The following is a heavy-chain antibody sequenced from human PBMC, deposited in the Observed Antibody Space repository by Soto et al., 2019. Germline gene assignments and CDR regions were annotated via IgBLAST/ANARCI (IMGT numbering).Heavy chain of an antibody. J-gene: IGHJ6*02. D-gene: IGHD6-6*01. Sequence: QVQLQESGPGLVKPSQTLSLTCTVSGGSISSGGYYWTWIRQHPGKGLEWIGYNYDSGITYYNPSLKSRVPISLDTSKNQSSLKLSSVTAADTAVYYCARGSSIAGLYYGMDVWGQGTTVTVSS. CDR2: NYDSGIT. CDR3: ARGSSIAGLYYGMDV. V-gene: IGHV4-31*03. CDR1: GGSISSGGYY.